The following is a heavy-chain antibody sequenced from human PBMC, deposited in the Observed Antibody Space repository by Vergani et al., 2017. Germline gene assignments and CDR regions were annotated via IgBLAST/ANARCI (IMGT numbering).Heavy chain of an antibody. J-gene: IGHJ4*02. D-gene: IGHD3-22*01. V-gene: IGHV4-39*07. Sequence: QLQLQESGPGLVKPSETLSLTCTVSGGSISSSSYYWGWIRQPPGKGLEWIGSIYYSGSTNYNPSLKSRVTISVDTSKNQFSLKLSSVTAADTAVYYCVRGGNYYDSSGYYSGYYFDYWGQGTLVTVSS. CDR1: GGSISSSSYY. CDR2: IYYSGST. CDR3: VRGGNYYDSSGYYSGYYFDY.